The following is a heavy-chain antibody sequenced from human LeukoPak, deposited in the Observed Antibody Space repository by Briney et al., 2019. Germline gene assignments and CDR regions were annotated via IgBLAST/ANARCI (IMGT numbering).Heavy chain of an antibody. V-gene: IGHV4-59*12. Sequence: PSETLSLTCTVSGGSISSYYWSWIRQPPGKGLEWIGYIYYSGSTNYNPSLKSRVTISVDTSKNQFSLKLSSVTAADTAVYYCAREEVYYYDSSGYYHLAYYYYGMDVWGQGTTVTVSS. D-gene: IGHD3-22*01. CDR3: AREEVYYYDSSGYYHLAYYYYGMDV. J-gene: IGHJ6*02. CDR1: GGSISSYY. CDR2: IYYSGST.